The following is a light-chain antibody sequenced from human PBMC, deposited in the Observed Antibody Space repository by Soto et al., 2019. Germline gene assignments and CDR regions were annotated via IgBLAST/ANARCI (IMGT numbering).Light chain of an antibody. CDR3: QQTDTSPIT. CDR1: QNIRNS. V-gene: IGKV1-39*01. J-gene: IGKJ5*01. CDR2: GAS. Sequence: DFQLTQSPPSLSASVGDRVTITCRASQNIRNSLNWYKHKTGKAPKLLIYGASSLENGVSSRVSGSGSGTEFTITIDSLEVEDFATYFCQQTDTSPITFGRGTLLYIK.